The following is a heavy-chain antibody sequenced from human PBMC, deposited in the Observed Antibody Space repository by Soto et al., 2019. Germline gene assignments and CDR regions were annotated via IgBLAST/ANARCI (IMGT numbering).Heavy chain of an antibody. CDR1: GFTVSSFY. CDR2: ISSGGST. J-gene: IGHJ4*02. CDR3: ARDTFGGAYDFLH. V-gene: IGHV3-66*01. Sequence: EVQLVESGGGLAQPGGSLRLSCAAPGFTVSSFYLTGVLQAPGKGLKWVAVISSGGSTSYADSVKGRFTISRANSKNTLYLEMNSLRAEDTAVYYCARDTFGGAYDFLHGGQGTLVTVSS. D-gene: IGHD3-3*01.